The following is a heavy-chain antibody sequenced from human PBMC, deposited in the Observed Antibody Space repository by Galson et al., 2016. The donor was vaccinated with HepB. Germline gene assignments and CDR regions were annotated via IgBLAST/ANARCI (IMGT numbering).Heavy chain of an antibody. CDR2: ISGSGGTT. CDR1: GFTLSNHA. J-gene: IGHJ4*02. D-gene: IGHD3-10*01. V-gene: IGHV3-23*01. Sequence: SLRLSCAVSGFTLSNHAMSWIRQGPGKGLQWVAGISGSGGTTDYADSAKGRLTISKDNLKNTVYLQMNSLRAEDSAVYYCAKAFYYGAGPAFFDYWGQGTLVTVSS. CDR3: AKAFYYGAGPAFFDY.